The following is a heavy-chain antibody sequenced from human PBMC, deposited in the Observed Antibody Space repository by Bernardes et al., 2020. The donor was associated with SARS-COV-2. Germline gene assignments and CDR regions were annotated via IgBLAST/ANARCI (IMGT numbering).Heavy chain of an antibody. CDR3: AKVKAILWIRPYQSAMDV. V-gene: IGHV3-30*18. CDR2: ISYEGSKK. CDR1: GFTFSSYG. J-gene: IGHJ6*02. D-gene: IGHD5-18*01. Sequence: GGSLRLSCAASGFTFSSYGMHWVRQAPGKGLEWVAVISYEGSKKYYADSVEGRFTISKDNSKNTVYLEMNSLRPEDTAVYYCAKVKAILWIRPYQSAMDVWGQGTTVAVSS.